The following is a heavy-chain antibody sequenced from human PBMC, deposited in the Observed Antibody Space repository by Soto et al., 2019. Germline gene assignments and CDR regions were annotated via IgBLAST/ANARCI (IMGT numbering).Heavy chain of an antibody. CDR1: GGSISSSSSY. V-gene: IGHV4-39*02. D-gene: IGHD4-17*01. CDR3: AREDYGDFYAMYDY. CDR2: IYYSGST. Sequence: SETLSLTGTVSGGSISSSSSYWGWIRQPPGKGLEWIGSIYYSGSTYYNPSRQSRVTISVDTSKNQFSLKLSSVTAADTAVYYCAREDYGDFYAMYDYWGQGTLVTVSS. J-gene: IGHJ4*02.